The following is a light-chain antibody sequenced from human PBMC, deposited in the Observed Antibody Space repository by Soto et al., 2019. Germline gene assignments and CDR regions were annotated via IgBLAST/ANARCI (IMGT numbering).Light chain of an antibody. V-gene: IGLV2-14*01. Sequence: ALAQPASVSGSFGQSITISCSGPNTDLGVYGYVSWYQHHPGKAPKLLIYDVNNRPSGISDRFSGSKSGDTASLTISGLQAEDEADYFCFSKISGFVYGFGTGTKLTVL. CDR1: NTDLGVYGY. CDR2: DVN. CDR3: FSKISGFVYG. J-gene: IGLJ1*01.